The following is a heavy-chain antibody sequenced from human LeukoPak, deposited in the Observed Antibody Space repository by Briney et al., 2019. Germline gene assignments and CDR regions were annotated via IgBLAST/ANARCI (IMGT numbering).Heavy chain of an antibody. V-gene: IGHV3-21*01. CDR1: GFTFSSYS. CDR3: AGNPGYSSGWYMGPDY. D-gene: IGHD6-19*01. CDR2: ISSSSSYI. J-gene: IGHJ4*02. Sequence: GGSLRLSCAASGFTFSSYSMNWVRQAPGKGLEWVPSISSSSSYIYYADSVKGRFTISRDNAKNSLYLQMNSLRAEDTAVYYCAGNPGYSSGWYMGPDYWGQGTLVTVSS.